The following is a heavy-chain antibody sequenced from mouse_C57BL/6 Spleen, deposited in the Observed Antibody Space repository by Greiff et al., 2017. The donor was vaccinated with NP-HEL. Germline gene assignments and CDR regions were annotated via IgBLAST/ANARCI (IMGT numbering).Heavy chain of an antibody. CDR2: ISGGGGNT. CDR3: ARHYYGHFDY. CDR1: GFTFSSYT. Sequence: EVKLVESGGGLVKPGGSLKLSCAASGFTFSSYTMSWVRQTPEKRLEWVATISGGGGNTYYPDSVKGRFTISRDNAKNTLYLQMSSLRSEDTALYYCARHYYGHFDYWGQGTTLTVSS. D-gene: IGHD1-2*01. V-gene: IGHV5-9*01. J-gene: IGHJ2*01.